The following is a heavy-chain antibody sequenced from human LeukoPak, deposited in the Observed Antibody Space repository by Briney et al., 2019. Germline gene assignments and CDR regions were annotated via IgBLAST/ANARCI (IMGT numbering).Heavy chain of an antibody. D-gene: IGHD3-10*01. V-gene: IGHV3-48*01. CDR1: GFTFISYN. J-gene: IGHJ4*02. Sequence: GGSLRLSCAACGFTFISYNVNWVRQAPGKGLEWVSYISTTGNTIYYADSVKDRFTISRDNAKNSLYLQMNSLRAEDTAVYYCARDVFTYYYGSGSYFDYWGQGILVTVSS. CDR2: ISTTGNTI. CDR3: ARDVFTYYYGSGSYFDY.